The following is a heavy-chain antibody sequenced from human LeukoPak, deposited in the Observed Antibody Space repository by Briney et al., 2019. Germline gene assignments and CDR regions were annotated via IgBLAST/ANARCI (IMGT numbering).Heavy chain of an antibody. CDR3: ARPLSSHDILTGSEDGAFDI. CDR1: GGSFSGYY. D-gene: IGHD3-9*01. J-gene: IGHJ3*02. V-gene: IGHV4-34*01. Sequence: TSETLSLTWAVYGGSFSGYYWSWIRQPPGKGLEWIGEINHSGSTNYNPSLKSRVTISVDTSKNQFSLKLSSVTATDTAVYYCARPLSSHDILTGSEDGAFDIWGQGTMVTVSS. CDR2: INHSGST.